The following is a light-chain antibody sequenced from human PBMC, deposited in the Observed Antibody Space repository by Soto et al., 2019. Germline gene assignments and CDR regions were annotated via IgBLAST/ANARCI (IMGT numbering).Light chain of an antibody. V-gene: IGKV3-20*01. CDR2: GAS. J-gene: IGKJ2*01. CDR3: QQDGSSSMYT. Sequence: EIVLTQSPGTLSLSPGERATLSCRASQSVSSSNLAWYQQKAGQAPRLLIYGASSRATGIPDRFSGSGSGTDFTLTISRLEPEEFAVYYCQQDGSSSMYTFGQGTKLEIK. CDR1: QSVSSSN.